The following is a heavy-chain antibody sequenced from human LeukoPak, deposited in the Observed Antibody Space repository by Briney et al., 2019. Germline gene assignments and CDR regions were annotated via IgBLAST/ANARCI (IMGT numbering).Heavy chain of an antibody. V-gene: IGHV3-9*01. CDR3: AKDSYGDYSYYFDY. CDR1: GFTFDDYA. Sequence: PGGSLRLSCAASGFTFDDYAMHWVRQAPGKGLEWVSGISWNSGSIGYADSVKGRSTISRDNAKNSLYLQMNSLRAEDTALYYCAKDSYGDYSYYFDYWGQGTLVTVSS. D-gene: IGHD4-17*01. J-gene: IGHJ4*02. CDR2: ISWNSGSI.